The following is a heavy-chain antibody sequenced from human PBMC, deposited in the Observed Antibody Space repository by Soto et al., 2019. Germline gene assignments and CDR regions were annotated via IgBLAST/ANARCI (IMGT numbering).Heavy chain of an antibody. Sequence: EVQLVEPGGGLVQPGRSLRLSCAASGFTFDGYAMHWVRQAPGKGLEWVSGISSNSRHIGYGDTVQGRFTISRGNAKNSLYLQMNSLTPEDTALYYCAREGSGYERGCDYWGQGTLVTVSS. CDR1: GFTFDGYA. CDR3: AREGSGYERGCDY. D-gene: IGHD5-12*01. J-gene: IGHJ4*02. V-gene: IGHV3-9*01. CDR2: ISSNSRHI.